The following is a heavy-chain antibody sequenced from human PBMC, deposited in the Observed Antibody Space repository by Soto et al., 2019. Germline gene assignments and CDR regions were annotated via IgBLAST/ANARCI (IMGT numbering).Heavy chain of an antibody. CDR3: ASRVNPYWYFDL. J-gene: IGHJ2*01. CDR1: GGSISSYY. V-gene: IGHV4-59*01. Sequence: PSETLSLTCTVSGGSISSYYWSWIRQPPGKGLEWIGYIYYSGSTNYNPSLKGRVTISVDTSKNQFSLKLSSVTAADTAVYYCASRVNPYWYFDLWGRGTLVTVSS. CDR2: IYYSGST.